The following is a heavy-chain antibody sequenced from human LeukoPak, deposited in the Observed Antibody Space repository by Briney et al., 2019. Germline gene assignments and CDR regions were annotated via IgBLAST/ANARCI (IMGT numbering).Heavy chain of an antibody. CDR2: INPNSGGT. Sequence: ASVKVSCKASGYTFTGYYMHWVRQAPGQGLEWMGWINPNSGGTNYAQKFQGRVTMTRDTSISTAYMELSRLRSGDTAVYYCARELIVVVSDSFDYWGQGTLVTVSS. J-gene: IGHJ4*02. D-gene: IGHD3-22*01. CDR1: GYTFTGYY. CDR3: ARELIVVVSDSFDY. V-gene: IGHV1-2*02.